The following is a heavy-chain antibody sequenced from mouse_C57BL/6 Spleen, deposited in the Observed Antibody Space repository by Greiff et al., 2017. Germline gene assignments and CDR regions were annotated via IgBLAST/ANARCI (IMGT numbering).Heavy chain of an antibody. CDR3: AREDY. Sequence: QVQLQQPGAELVKPGASVKLSCKASGYTFTSYWMQWVKQRPGQGLEWIGEIAPSDSYTNYNQKFKGKATLTVDTSSSTAYMQLSSLTSEDSAVYYCAREDYWGQGTTLTVSS. V-gene: IGHV1-50*01. CDR1: GYTFTSYW. CDR2: IAPSDSYT. J-gene: IGHJ2*01.